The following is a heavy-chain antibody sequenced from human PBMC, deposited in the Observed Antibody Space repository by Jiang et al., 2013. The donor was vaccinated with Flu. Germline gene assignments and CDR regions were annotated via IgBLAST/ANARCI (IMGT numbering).Heavy chain of an antibody. CDR3: ARDEYCGGGCFPNNYYYGMDV. CDR2: IVPMFDTP. J-gene: IGHJ6*02. D-gene: IGHD2-21*01. V-gene: IGHV1-69*06. CDR1: GGIFNNYG. Sequence: GAEVKKPGSSVKVSCKVSGGIFNNYGISWVRQAPGQGLEWMGGIVPMFDTPRYTQKFQGRVTISADKSTTSVLMELRGLRSEDTAVYYCARDEYCGGGCFPNNYYYGMDVWGQGTTVTVSS.